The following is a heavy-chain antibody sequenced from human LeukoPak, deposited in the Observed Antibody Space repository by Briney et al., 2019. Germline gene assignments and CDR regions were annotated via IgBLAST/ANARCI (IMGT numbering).Heavy chain of an antibody. V-gene: IGHV4-38-2*02. Sequence: PSETLSLTCTVSGYSISSGYYWGWIRQPPGKGLEWIGSIYHSGSTYYNPSLKSRVTISVDTSKNQFSLKLSSVTAADTAVYYCASLYYYGSGSMSWFDPWGQGTLVTVSS. CDR1: GYSISSGYY. CDR3: ASLYYYGSGSMSWFDP. D-gene: IGHD3-10*01. J-gene: IGHJ5*02. CDR2: IYHSGST.